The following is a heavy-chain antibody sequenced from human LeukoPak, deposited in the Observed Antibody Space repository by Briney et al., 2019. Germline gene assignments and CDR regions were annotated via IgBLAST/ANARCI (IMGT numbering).Heavy chain of an antibody. CDR3: DGGASRGAFDN. V-gene: IGHV1-8*03. D-gene: IGHD1-26*01. CDR2: MNPNSGNT. Sequence: GASVKVSCKASGYTFTSYDINWVRQATGQGLEWMGWMNPNSGNTGYAQKFQGRVTITRNTSISTAYMELSSLRSEDTAVYYCDGGASRGAFDNWGQGTMVTVSS. CDR1: GYTFTSYD. J-gene: IGHJ3*02.